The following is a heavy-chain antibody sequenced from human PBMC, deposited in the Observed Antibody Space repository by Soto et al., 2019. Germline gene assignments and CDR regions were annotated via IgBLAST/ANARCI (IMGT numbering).Heavy chain of an antibody. CDR1: GGSISSCGYY. CDR3: ARVPVDTYMIYWSDP. D-gene: IGHD5-18*01. Sequence: SETLSLTCTVSGGSISSCGYYWTWMRQSPGKGLQWVGHVYFSGSTNYNPSLKSRVTISLDTSKNQFSLKLRSVTAGDTAVYYCARVPVDTYMIYWSDPWGQGTLVTVSS. V-gene: IGHV4-61*08. J-gene: IGHJ5*02. CDR2: VYFSGST.